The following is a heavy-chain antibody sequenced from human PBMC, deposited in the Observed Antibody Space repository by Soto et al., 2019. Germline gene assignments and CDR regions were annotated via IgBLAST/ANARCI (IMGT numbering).Heavy chain of an antibody. CDR1: GFTFRNYY. CDR3: AKNRQFRSYYESAGHYNN. V-gene: IGHV3-23*01. Sequence: EVQLLESVGVLVQPGGSLRLSCVASGFTFRNYYIRWVRQAPVKVLEWVSGISGTGGATYYADSVKCRFTISRDNSKNTLYLQMNSLRANDTAVYYCAKNRQFRSYYESAGHYNNWGQGTLVTVSS. J-gene: IGHJ4*02. CDR2: ISGTGGAT. D-gene: IGHD3-10*01.